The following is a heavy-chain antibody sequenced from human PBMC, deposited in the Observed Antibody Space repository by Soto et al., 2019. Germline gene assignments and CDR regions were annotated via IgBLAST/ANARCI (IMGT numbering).Heavy chain of an antibody. CDR3: ARGRNKHYDVWSGYYPLSSDMDV. V-gene: IGHV4-34*01. D-gene: IGHD3-3*01. CDR2: INHSGST. J-gene: IGHJ6*03. Sequence: TQPLPLPCAVYGGSFRGYYWRWIRQTPGQGLEWIGEINHSGSTNYNPSLKSRVTISVDTSKNQFSLKLSSVTAADTAVYYCARGRNKHYDVWSGYYPLSSDMDVWGKGTTVTVSS. CDR1: GGSFRGYY.